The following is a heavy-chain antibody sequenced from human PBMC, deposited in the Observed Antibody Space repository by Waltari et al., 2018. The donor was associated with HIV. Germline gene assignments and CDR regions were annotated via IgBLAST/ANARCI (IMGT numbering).Heavy chain of an antibody. J-gene: IGHJ2*01. V-gene: IGHV3-23*01. Sequence: EVQMLESGGDSVQPGGSLSLSCAASGFTLGHYAIPWGRSAPGEGLEWVSAITGDGGTTYYADSVKGRFTISRDNSKNTLYLQMNSLRDEDTAVYYCAKDSGSHGWYLDLWGRGTLVTVSP. D-gene: IGHD1-26*01. CDR1: GFTLGHYA. CDR3: AKDSGSHGWYLDL. CDR2: ITGDGGTT.